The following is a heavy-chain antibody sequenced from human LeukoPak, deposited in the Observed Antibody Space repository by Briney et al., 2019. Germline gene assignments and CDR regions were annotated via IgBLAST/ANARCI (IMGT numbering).Heavy chain of an antibody. CDR2: INHSGST. V-gene: IGHV4-34*01. Sequence: SETLSLTCAVYGGSFSGYYWSGIRQPPGKGLEWIGEINHSGSTNYNPSLKSRVTISVDTSKNQFSLKLSSVTAADTAVYYCARGGWLQLRGYFDYWGQGTLVTVSS. CDR3: ARGGWLQLRGYFDY. D-gene: IGHD5-24*01. J-gene: IGHJ4*02. CDR1: GGSFSGYY.